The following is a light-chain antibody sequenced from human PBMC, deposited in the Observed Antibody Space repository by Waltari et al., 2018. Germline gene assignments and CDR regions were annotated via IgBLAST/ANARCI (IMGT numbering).Light chain of an antibody. Sequence: SITISCTGSISDVGDFQHVSWYQHHPGKAPKLLIYDVSVRPAAVSIRFSGSKSGNTASLTISGLQPEDEADYYCCSDTNSGSYVFGGGTKVTVL. V-gene: IGLV2-14*03. J-gene: IGLJ1*01. CDR3: CSDTNSGSYV. CDR2: DVS. CDR1: ISDVGDFQH.